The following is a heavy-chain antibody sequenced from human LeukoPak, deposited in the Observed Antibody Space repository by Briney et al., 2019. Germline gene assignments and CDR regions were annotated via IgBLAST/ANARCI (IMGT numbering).Heavy chain of an antibody. D-gene: IGHD6-13*01. CDR3: ARSPVMRPQQQLVRNSLFN. Sequence: SETLSLTCTVSGGSFSSSSYYWGWIRQPPGKGLEWIGSMYYSGNTYYSPSVKSRVTMAVDTSKNQFSLKLTSATAADTAVYYCARSPVMRPQQQLVRNSLFNWGQGTLVTVSS. J-gene: IGHJ4*02. CDR2: MYYSGNT. CDR1: GGSFSSSSYY. V-gene: IGHV4-39*01.